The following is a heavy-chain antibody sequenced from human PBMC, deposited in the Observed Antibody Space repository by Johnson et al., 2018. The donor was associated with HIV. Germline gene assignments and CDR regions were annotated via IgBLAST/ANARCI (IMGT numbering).Heavy chain of an antibody. CDR1: GFSFDDYG. Sequence: QVQLVESGGGVVQPGGSLRLSCAASGFSFDDYGMSWVRQPPGKGLEWVAVISYDGSNKYYAGSVKGRFTISRENAKNSLYLQMNSLRAGDTAGYYCARAGRWAGDTLDIWGQGTMVTVAS. CDR3: ARAGRWAGDTLDI. V-gene: IGHV3-30*03. J-gene: IGHJ3*02. D-gene: IGHD5-24*01. CDR2: ISYDGSNK.